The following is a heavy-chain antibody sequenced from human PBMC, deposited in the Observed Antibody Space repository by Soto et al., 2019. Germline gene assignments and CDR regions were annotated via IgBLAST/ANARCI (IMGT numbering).Heavy chain of an antibody. J-gene: IGHJ5*02. CDR3: ATELGENPASPFAA. V-gene: IGHV1-69*01. Sequence: QVQLVQSGADVKKPGSSVKVSCQASGVTFSSGTLGWVRQAPGLGLEGVGGIIPLFGTASYAQKFQGRVTITADESTSTVYMELSSLRSDDTAVYFCATELGENPASPFAAWGQGTLVTVSS. CDR2: IIPLFGTA. CDR1: GVTFSSGT. D-gene: IGHD3-10*01.